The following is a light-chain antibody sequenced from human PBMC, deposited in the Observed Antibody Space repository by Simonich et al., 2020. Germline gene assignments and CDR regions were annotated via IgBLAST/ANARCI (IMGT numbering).Light chain of an antibody. CDR2: KDS. Sequence: SYELTQPPSVSVSPGQTARITCSGDALPQQYAYWYQQKPGQAPVLVIDKDSERHSGIPERFSGSSSGTTVTLTISGVQAEDEADYYCQSADSSGTYVVFGGGTKLTVL. CDR3: QSADSSGTYVV. CDR1: ALPQQY. J-gene: IGLJ2*01. V-gene: IGLV3-25*03.